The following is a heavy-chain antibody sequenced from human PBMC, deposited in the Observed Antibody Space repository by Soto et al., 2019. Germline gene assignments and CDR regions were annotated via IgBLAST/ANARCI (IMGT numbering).Heavy chain of an antibody. D-gene: IGHD7-27*01. J-gene: IGHJ3*02. CDR2: TYYRSKWYN. Sequence: SQTLSLTCAISGDSVSSNDATWDWFRQSPSRGLEWLGRTYYRSKWYNDYAVSVKSRITINPDTSKNQFSLQLNSVTPEDTAVYYCARVSLGSSVGAFDIWGQGTMVTVSS. V-gene: IGHV6-1*01. CDR1: GDSVSSNDAT. CDR3: ARVSLGSSVGAFDI.